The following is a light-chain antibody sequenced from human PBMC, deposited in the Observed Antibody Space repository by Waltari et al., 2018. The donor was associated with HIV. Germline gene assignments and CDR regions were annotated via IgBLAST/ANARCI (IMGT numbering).Light chain of an antibody. CDR3: QQYDSYPWT. J-gene: IGKJ1*01. Sequence: DIQLTQSPSTLPADVGDGVTIACRASQNIRNWLAWYQQKPGKAPKLLIYKASSLESGVPSRFSGSGSGTEFTLTLSSLQPEDFATYYCQQYDSYPWTFGPGTKVEIK. CDR1: QNIRNW. CDR2: KAS. V-gene: IGKV1-5*03.